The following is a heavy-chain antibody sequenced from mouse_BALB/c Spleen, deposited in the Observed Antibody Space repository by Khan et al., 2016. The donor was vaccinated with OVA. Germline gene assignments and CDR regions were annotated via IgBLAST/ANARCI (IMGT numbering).Heavy chain of an antibody. CDR1: GYTFTSYD. V-gene: IGHV1-85*01. D-gene: IGHD2-1*01. Sequence: QVRLQQSGAELVKPGASVKLSCKASGYTFTSYDINWVRQRPEQGLEWIGWIFPGDDSTKYNEKFKGKATLTSDKSSSTAYMQRSRLTSEDSAVYFCARHDYDGILYWCFDVWGAGTTVTVSS. CDR2: IFPGDDST. CDR3: ARHDYDGILYWCFDV. J-gene: IGHJ1*01.